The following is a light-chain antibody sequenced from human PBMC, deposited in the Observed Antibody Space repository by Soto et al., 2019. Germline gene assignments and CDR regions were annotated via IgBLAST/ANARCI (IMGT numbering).Light chain of an antibody. V-gene: IGKV3-15*01. CDR3: QQYYNWPAYT. CDR1: ETVRTN. CDR2: GAS. J-gene: IGKJ2*01. Sequence: IVMTQSPVTLSVSPGERVTLSCRASETVRTNLAWFQQKPGQTPRVLIFGASTRATGIPTRFTGSGSETEFTLTIDSLQSEDLAVYYCQQYYNWPAYTFGQGTKLEI.